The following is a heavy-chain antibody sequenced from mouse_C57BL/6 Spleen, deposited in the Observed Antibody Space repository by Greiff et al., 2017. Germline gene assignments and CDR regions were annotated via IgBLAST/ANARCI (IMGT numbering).Heavy chain of an antibody. J-gene: IGHJ1*03. CDR1: GYTFTEYT. V-gene: IGHV1-62-2*01. CDR2: FYPGSGSI. CDR3: ARHEEGRIYYGNYVGYFDV. D-gene: IGHD2-1*01. Sequence: QVQLQQSGAELVKPGASVKLSCKASGYTFTEYTIHWVKQRSGQGLEWIGWFYPGSGSIKYNEKFKDKATLTADKSSSTVYMEISRLTSEDSSVYFCARHEEGRIYYGNYVGYFDVWGTGTTVTVSS.